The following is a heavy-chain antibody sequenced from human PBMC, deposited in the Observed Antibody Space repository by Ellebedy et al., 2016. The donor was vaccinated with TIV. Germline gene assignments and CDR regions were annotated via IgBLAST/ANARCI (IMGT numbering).Heavy chain of an antibody. CDR1: GFSFVSYW. CDR3: ASDGSYGDYRSPTHAFVM. Sequence: GESLKISCAASGFSFVSYWMTWVRQAPGKGLEWVANINQGGSVKYYVDSVRGRFTISRDNAKNSLYLQMNSLGADDTAMYFCASDGSYGDYRSPTHAFVMWGQGTMVSVSS. D-gene: IGHD4-17*01. J-gene: IGHJ3*02. CDR2: INQGGSVK. V-gene: IGHV3-7*01.